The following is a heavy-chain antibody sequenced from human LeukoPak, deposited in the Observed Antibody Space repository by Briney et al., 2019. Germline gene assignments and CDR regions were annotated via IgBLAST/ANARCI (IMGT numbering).Heavy chain of an antibody. J-gene: IGHJ3*02. CDR3: ARRSGYSSSSYAFDI. Sequence: SETLSLTCSVSGGSISSGDYYWSWIRQPPGKGLEWIGYIHYSGSTNYRPSLKSRVTISVDTSKNQFSLKLTSVTAADTAVYYCARRSGYSSSSYAFDIWGQGTMVTVSS. CDR1: GGSISSGDYY. CDR2: IHYSGST. D-gene: IGHD6-13*01. V-gene: IGHV4-61*08.